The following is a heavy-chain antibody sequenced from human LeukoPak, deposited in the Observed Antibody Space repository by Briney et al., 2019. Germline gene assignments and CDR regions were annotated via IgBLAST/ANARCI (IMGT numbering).Heavy chain of an antibody. CDR1: GFTFSSYE. CDR3: ARDTYYAFDI. Sequence: PGGSLRLSCAASGFTFSSYEMNWVRQAPGKGLEWVSYISSSGSTIYYADSVKGRFTISRDNAKNSLYLQMNSLRAEDTAVYYCARDTYYAFDIWGQGTMVTVSS. V-gene: IGHV3-48*03. J-gene: IGHJ3*02. CDR2: ISSSGSTI. D-gene: IGHD1-26*01.